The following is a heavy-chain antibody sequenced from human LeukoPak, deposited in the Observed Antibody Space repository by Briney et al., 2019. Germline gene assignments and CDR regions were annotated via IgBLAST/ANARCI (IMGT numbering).Heavy chain of an antibody. CDR1: GFTFSSYA. Sequence: GGSLRLSCAASGFTFSSYAMSWVRQAPGESLEWVSALGSGGRGSHYADSVKGRFTISRDDSKNTLYLQMNSLRAEDTAVYFCARPGLAVAGTRWFDPWGQGTLVTVSS. V-gene: IGHV3-23*01. CDR3: ARPGLAVAGTRWFDP. D-gene: IGHD6-19*01. J-gene: IGHJ5*02. CDR2: LGSGGRGS.